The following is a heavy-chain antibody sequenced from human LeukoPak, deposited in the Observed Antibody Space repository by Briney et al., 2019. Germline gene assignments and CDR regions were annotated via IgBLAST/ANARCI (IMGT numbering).Heavy chain of an antibody. J-gene: IGHJ6*02. D-gene: IGHD4-17*01. CDR3: AREGYGDYYYYYGMDV. Sequence: ASVKVSCKASGYTFTGYYMRWVRQAPGQGLEWMGRINPNSGGTNYAQKFQGRVTMTRDTSISTAYMELSRLRSDDTAVYYCAREGYGDYYYYYGMDVWGQGTTVTVSS. CDR2: INPNSGGT. CDR1: GYTFTGYY. V-gene: IGHV1-2*06.